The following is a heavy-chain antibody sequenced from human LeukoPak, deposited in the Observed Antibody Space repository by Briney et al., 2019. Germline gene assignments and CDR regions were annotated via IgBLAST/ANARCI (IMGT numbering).Heavy chain of an antibody. CDR1: GFTFSSYA. CDR3: AKQSAYSSSYLDY. V-gene: IGHV3-23*01. J-gene: IGHJ4*02. D-gene: IGHD6-13*01. Sequence: PGGSLRLSCAASGFTFSSYAMSWVRQAPGKRLEWVSAISGSGGSTYYADSVKGRFTISRDISKNTLYLQMNSLRAEDTAVYYCAKQSAYSSSYLDYWGQGTLVTVSS. CDR2: ISGSGGST.